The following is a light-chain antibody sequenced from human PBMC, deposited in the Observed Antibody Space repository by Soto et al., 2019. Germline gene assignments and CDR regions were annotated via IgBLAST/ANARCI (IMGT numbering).Light chain of an antibody. V-gene: IGKV1-39*01. CDR2: AAS. CDR1: QNIDNY. J-gene: IGKJ1*01. CDR3: QHSFTTPPT. Sequence: DPPLTQSPSALSASVGDRVTLSCRASQNIDNYLNWYQQKPGEAPKLLIHAASTLHAGVPSRFSGDGSGTDFTLTISSLQPEDFATYSCQHSFTTPPTFGLGTKVDI.